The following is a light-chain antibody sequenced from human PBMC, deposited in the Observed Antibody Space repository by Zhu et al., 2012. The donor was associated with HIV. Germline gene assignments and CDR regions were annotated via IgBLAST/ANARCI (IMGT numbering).Light chain of an antibody. CDR3: QQYSDWPPT. V-gene: IGKV3-15*01. J-gene: IGKJ4*01. CDR1: HSVSST. CDR2: GAF. Sequence: EIVMTQSPATLSVSPGETATLSCRASHSVSSTLAWYQQKPGQAPRLLIYGAFTRATGIPARFSGRGSGTEFTLTISSLQSEDFAVYYCQQYSDWPPTFGGGSKVEMK.